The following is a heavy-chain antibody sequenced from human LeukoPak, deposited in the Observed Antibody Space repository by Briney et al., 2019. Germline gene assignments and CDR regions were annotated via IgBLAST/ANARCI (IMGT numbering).Heavy chain of an antibody. CDR1: GFTFSRYA. V-gene: IGHV3-64D*06. Sequence: PGGSLRLSCSASGFTFSRYAMHWVDQAPGKGLEDVSGISSNGGSTYYADSVKGRFTISRDNSKNTLYLQMSSLRAEDTAVYYCVKSGSYYNEPYYFDYWGQGTLVTVSS. CDR3: VKSGSYYNEPYYFDY. CDR2: ISSNGGST. J-gene: IGHJ4*02. D-gene: IGHD3-10*01.